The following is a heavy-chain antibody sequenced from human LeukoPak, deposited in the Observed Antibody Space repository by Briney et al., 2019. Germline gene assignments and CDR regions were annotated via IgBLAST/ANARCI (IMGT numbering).Heavy chain of an antibody. D-gene: IGHD6-19*01. CDR3: ARLKGSSGWYHPGYFDY. CDR2: INHSGST. J-gene: IGHJ4*02. CDR1: GGSFSGYY. Sequence: SETLSLTCAVYGGSFSGYYWSWIRQPPGKGLEWIGEINHSGSTNYNPSLKSRVTISVGTSKNQFSLKLSSVTAADTAVYYCARLKGSSGWYHPGYFDYWGQGTLVTVSS. V-gene: IGHV4-34*01.